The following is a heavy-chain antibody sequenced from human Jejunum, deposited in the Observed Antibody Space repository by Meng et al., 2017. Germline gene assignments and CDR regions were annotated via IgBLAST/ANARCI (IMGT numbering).Heavy chain of an antibody. CDR2: IHFSGTDT. V-gene: IGHV3-23*01. CDR3: AKSEMVAGRGYFDL. J-gene: IGHJ4*02. D-gene: IGHD6-19*01. CDR1: EFTFGNYH. Sequence: GGSLRLSCAASEFTFGNYHMSWVRQVPGKGLEWVSTIHFSGTDTYYADSVKGRFAVSRDNSRNTLFLQMNSLRVEDTAEYYCAKSEMVAGRGYFDLWGQGTRVTVSS.